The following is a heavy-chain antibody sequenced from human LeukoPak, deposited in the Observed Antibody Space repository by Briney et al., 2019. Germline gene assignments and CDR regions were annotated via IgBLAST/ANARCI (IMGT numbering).Heavy chain of an antibody. CDR3: ARLTVEDPRDY. J-gene: IGHJ4*02. D-gene: IGHD3-16*01. Sequence: SETLSLTCAVYGGSFSGYYWSWIRQPPGKGLEWIGGINHSGSTNYNPSLKSRVTISVDTSKNQFSLKLSSVTAADTAVYYCARLTVEDPRDYWGQGTLVTVSS. V-gene: IGHV4-34*01. CDR1: GGSFSGYY. CDR2: INHSGST.